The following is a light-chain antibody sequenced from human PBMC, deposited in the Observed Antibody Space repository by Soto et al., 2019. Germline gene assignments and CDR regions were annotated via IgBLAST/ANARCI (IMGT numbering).Light chain of an antibody. V-gene: IGKV1-39*01. Sequence: IQMTQSPSSLSASVGDRVTITCRASQSINTYLNWYQQHPGKAPKVLLYGASNLQGGVPSSFSGSGSGSDFSLTITSLQPEEFAIDYCQQTDSPPSITFGQGTRL. J-gene: IGKJ5*01. CDR3: QQTDSPPSIT. CDR2: GAS. CDR1: QSINTY.